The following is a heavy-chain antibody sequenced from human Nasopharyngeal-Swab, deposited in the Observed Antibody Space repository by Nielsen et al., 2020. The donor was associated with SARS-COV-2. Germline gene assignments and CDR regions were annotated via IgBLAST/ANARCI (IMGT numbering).Heavy chain of an antibody. CDR3: AKTMVRGDFYYFLDV. CDR2: ISWKSGNM. CDR1: GFSFDDYT. V-gene: IGHV3-9*01. J-gene: IGHJ6*03. D-gene: IGHD3-10*01. Sequence: GGSLRLSCVASGFSFDDYTMHWVRQAPGKGLEWVSGISWKSGNMGYAGSVKGRFTISRDNAKNSVYLQMNSLRPEDTALYYCAKTMVRGDFYYFLDVWGKGTTVTVSS.